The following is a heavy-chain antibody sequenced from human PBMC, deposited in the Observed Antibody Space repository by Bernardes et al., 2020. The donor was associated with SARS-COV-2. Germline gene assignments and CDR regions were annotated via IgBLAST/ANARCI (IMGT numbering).Heavy chain of an antibody. V-gene: IGHV4-59*01. Sequence: PETLSLTCTVSGGSISGFYWSWIRQSPERGLEWIGYIYPSGSTNNNPSLKSRVTISIDTSKNQFSLNLNSVTAADTAVYYCAREQKALVRGVIDCWGQGTLVTVSS. D-gene: IGHD3-10*01. CDR2: IYPSGST. J-gene: IGHJ4*02. CDR1: GGSISGFY. CDR3: AREQKALVRGVIDC.